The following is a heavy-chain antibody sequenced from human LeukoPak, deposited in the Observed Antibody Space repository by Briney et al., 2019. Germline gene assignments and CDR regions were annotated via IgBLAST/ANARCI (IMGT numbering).Heavy chain of an antibody. D-gene: IGHD5-12*01. Sequence: SETLSLTCTVSGGSISSYYWSWIRQPPGKGLEWVGYIYYSGSTNYNPSLQSRVTISVDTSKDQFSLKLSSVTAADTAVYYCAAYSGYVRAFDIWGQGTMVTVSS. CDR3: AAYSGYVRAFDI. J-gene: IGHJ3*02. CDR1: GGSISSYY. V-gene: IGHV4-59*01. CDR2: IYYSGST.